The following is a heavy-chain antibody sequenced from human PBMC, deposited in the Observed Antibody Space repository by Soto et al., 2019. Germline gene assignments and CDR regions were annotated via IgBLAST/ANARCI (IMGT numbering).Heavy chain of an antibody. D-gene: IGHD3-10*01. CDR3: AIDRSGRADV. CDR1: EFTFSSYW. J-gene: IGHJ6*02. Sequence: EVQLVESGGGLVRPGGSLRLSCVASEFTFSSYWMHWVRQVPGQGLVWVSRLTEDGSFTTYADSVKGRFTISRDNDKKALYLRMSSRRAEDTAEYYYAIDRSGRADVWGQGTTVTVSS. CDR2: LTEDGSFT. V-gene: IGHV3-74*01.